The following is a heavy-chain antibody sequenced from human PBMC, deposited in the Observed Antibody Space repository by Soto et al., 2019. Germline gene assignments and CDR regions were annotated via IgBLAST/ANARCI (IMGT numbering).Heavy chain of an antibody. D-gene: IGHD1-26*01. V-gene: IGHV4-30-4*01. CDR1: GGSISSGDYY. CDR2: MYYSGST. Sequence: QVQLQESGPGLVKPSQTLSLTCTVSGGSISSGDYYWNWIRQPPGKGLEWIGYMYYSGSTYYNPSLKSRVTISVDTSKNQFSLNLTSVTAADTAVYYCARNWLVADTAWFDPWGQGTLVTVSS. CDR3: ARNWLVADTAWFDP. J-gene: IGHJ5*02.